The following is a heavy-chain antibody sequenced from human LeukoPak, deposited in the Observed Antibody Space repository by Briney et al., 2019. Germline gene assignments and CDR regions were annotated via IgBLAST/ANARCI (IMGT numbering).Heavy chain of an antibody. D-gene: IGHD6-19*01. CDR2: IYYSGST. V-gene: IGHV4-59*01. CDR3: ARGSSVRDYYMDV. CDR1: GGSISSYY. Sequence: LETLSLTCTVSGGSISSYYWSWIRQPPGKGLEWIGYIYYSGSTNYNPSLKSRVTISVDTSKNQFSLKLSSVTAADTAVYYCARGSSVRDYYMDVWGKGTTVTISS. J-gene: IGHJ6*03.